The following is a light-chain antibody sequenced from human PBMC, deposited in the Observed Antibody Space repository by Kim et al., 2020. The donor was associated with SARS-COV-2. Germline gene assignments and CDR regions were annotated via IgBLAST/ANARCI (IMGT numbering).Light chain of an antibody. CDR3: QQYGSSPRT. J-gene: IGKJ1*01. CDR2: GAS. CDR1: QSVTSSY. Sequence: SPGERATLACRASQSVTSSYLAWYQQKPGQAPSLVMYGASSRATGIPDRFSGSGSGTDFTLTISRLEPEDFAMYYCQQYGSSPRTFGRGTKVDIK. V-gene: IGKV3-20*01.